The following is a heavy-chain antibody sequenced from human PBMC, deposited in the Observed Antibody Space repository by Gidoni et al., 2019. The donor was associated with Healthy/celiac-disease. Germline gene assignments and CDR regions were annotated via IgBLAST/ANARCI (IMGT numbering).Heavy chain of an antibody. J-gene: IGHJ4*02. V-gene: IGHV4-30-2*01. CDR2: IYHSGST. CDR1: GGSISSGGYS. Sequence: QLQLQESGSGLVKPSQTLSLTCAVSGGSISSGGYSWSWIRQPPGKGLEWIGYIYHSGSTYYNPSLKSRVTISVDRSKNQFSLKLSSVTAADTAVYYCARTISLSGPNSYGDYFAYFDYWGQGTLVTVSS. CDR3: ARTISLSGPNSYGDYFAYFDY. D-gene: IGHD4-17*01.